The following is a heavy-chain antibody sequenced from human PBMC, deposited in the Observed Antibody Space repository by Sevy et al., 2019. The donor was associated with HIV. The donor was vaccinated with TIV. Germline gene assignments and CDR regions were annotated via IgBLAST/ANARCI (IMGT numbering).Heavy chain of an antibody. CDR1: GFTFTNYA. CDR3: AKDFGDVSDWFNP. D-gene: IGHD4-17*01. CDR2: ISSSGSGT. V-gene: IGHV3-23*01. Sequence: GGSLRLSCAASGFTFTNYAMSWVRQAPGEGLKWVSSISSSGSGTYYADSVKGRFTISRDSSNNALYLQMDSLRAEDTAVYYCAKDFGDVSDWFNPWGQGTLVTVSS. J-gene: IGHJ5*02.